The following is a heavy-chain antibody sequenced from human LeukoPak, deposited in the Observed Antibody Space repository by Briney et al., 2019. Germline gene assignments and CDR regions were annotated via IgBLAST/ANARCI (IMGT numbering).Heavy chain of an antibody. Sequence: SETLSLTCTVSGGSISSSSYYWGWIRQPPGKGLEWIGSIYYSGSTYYNPSLKSRVTISVDTSTNQFSLKLSSVTAADTAVYYCARDRKWIVDYWGQGTLVTVSS. J-gene: IGHJ4*02. V-gene: IGHV4-39*07. CDR1: GGSISSSSYY. CDR2: IYYSGST. CDR3: ARDRKWIVDY. D-gene: IGHD5-12*01.